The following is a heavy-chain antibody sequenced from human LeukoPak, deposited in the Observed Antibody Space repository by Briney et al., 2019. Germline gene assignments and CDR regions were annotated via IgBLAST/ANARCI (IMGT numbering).Heavy chain of an antibody. J-gene: IGHJ6*03. CDR1: GGSISSSTYY. V-gene: IGHV4-39*01. Sequence: PSETLSLTCTVSGGSISSSTYYWGWIRQPPGKGLEWIGNIHYSGSTYYNPSLKSRVTISVDTSKNQFSLKLSSVTAADTAVYYSARPHYYYYYMDVWGKGTTVTISS. CDR2: IHYSGST. CDR3: ARPHYYYYYMDV.